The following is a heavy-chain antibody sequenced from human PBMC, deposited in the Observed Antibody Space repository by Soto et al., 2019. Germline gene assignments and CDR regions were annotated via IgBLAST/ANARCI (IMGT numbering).Heavy chain of an antibody. CDR1: GFTFGDYA. V-gene: IGHV3-49*03. CDR3: TSSSWYHYYYYGMDV. D-gene: IGHD6-13*01. J-gene: IGHJ6*02. Sequence: PGGSLRLSCTASGFTFGDYAMSWFRQAPGKGLEWVGLIRSKAYGGTTEYAASVKGRFTISRDDSKSIAYLQMNSLKTEDTAVYYCTSSSWYHYYYYGMDVWGQGTTVTVSS. CDR2: IRSKAYGGTT.